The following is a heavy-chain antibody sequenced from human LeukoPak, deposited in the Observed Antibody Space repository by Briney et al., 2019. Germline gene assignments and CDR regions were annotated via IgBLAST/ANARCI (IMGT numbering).Heavy chain of an antibody. D-gene: IGHD1-1*01. CDR2: IRSKAYGETA. Sequence: GGSLRLSCSASGFTFSTYWMSWIRQAPGKGLEWVGFIRSKAYGETADYAASVKGRFTISRDDSKAIAYLQMNSLKTEDTAVYHCTRDRGAYNLYDYWGQGTLVTVSS. CDR3: TRDRGAYNLYDY. V-gene: IGHV3-49*03. CDR1: GFTFSTYW. J-gene: IGHJ4*02.